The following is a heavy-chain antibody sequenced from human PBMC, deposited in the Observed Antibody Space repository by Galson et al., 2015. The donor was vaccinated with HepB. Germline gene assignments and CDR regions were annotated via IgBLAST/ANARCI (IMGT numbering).Heavy chain of an antibody. CDR3: ARDGAAAAGYAVDI. D-gene: IGHD6-13*01. V-gene: IGHV3-64*01. CDR1: GFTFSSYA. J-gene: IGHJ3*02. CDR2: ISSNGGST. Sequence: SLRLSCAASGFTFSSYAMHWVRQAPGQGLEYVSAISSNGGSTYYANSVKGRFTISRDNSKNTLYLQMGSLRAEDMAVYYCARDGAAAAGYAVDIWGQGTMVTVSS.